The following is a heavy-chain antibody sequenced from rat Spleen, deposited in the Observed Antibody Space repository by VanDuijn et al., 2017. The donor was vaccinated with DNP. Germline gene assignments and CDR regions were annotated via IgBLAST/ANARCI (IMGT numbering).Heavy chain of an antibody. CDR3: VRERFGVDY. J-gene: IGHJ2*01. CDR2: INVDSSIM. CDR1: GLNFNDYW. Sequence: EVKLVESGGGLVQPGRSLKLSCVVSGLNFNDYWMGWVRQTPGKELNWIGEINVDSSIMNYSPSLRDKFTISRDNAQKTLYLQMNKLGSEDTAIYYCVRERFGVDYWGQGVMVTISS. D-gene: IGHD4-3*01. V-gene: IGHV4-2*01.